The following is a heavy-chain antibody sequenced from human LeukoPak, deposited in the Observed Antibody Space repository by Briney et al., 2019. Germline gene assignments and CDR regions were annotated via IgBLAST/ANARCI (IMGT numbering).Heavy chain of an antibody. CDR3: AKDRAADSGTRRGIDY. Sequence: HAGGSLRLSCAASRSTFRSYAMSWVRHAPGKGLEWVSAISGSGGTTYYADSVKGRFTISRDTSKNTLYLQMNSLRAEDTAVYYCAKDRAADSGTRRGIDYWGQGTLVTVSS. D-gene: IGHD3-10*01. CDR1: RSTFRSYA. J-gene: IGHJ4*02. V-gene: IGHV3-23*01. CDR2: ISGSGGTT.